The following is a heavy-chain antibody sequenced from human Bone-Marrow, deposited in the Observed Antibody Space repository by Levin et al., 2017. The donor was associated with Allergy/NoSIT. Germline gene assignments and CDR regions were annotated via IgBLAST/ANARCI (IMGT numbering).Heavy chain of an antibody. D-gene: IGHD3-10*01. J-gene: IGHJ6*03. Sequence: PSETLSLTCAVYGGSFSGYYWSWIRQPPGKGLEWIGEINHSGSTNYNPSLKSRVTISVDTSKNQFSLKLSSVTAADTAVYYCARGPHYYGSGSYSLYYYYYYMDVWGKGTTVTVSS. CDR1: GGSFSGYY. V-gene: IGHV4-34*01. CDR3: ARGPHYYGSGSYSLYYYYYYMDV. CDR2: INHSGST.